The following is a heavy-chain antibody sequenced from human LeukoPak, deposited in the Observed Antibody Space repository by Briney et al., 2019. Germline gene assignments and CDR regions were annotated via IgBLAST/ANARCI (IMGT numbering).Heavy chain of an antibody. Sequence: GGSLRLSCAASGFTFSNYGMSWVRQAPGKGLEWVSFISSGSSYIKYADSVKGRFTISRDNAKNSLFLQMNSLRAEDTAVYYCARDLRNYYDSSGYYLDYWGQGTLVTVSS. CDR2: ISSGSSYI. V-gene: IGHV3-21*01. CDR1: GFTFSNYG. CDR3: ARDLRNYYDSSGYYLDY. D-gene: IGHD3-22*01. J-gene: IGHJ4*02.